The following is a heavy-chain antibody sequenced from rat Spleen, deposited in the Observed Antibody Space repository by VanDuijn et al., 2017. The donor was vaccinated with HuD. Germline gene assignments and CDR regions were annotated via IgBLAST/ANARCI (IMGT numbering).Heavy chain of an antibody. CDR3: ARMGIPDYFDY. CDR2: IDDEGSRT. V-gene: IGHV5-17*01. CDR1: GFTFSDYA. D-gene: IGHD1-7*01. J-gene: IGHJ2*01. Sequence: EVQLVESGGGLVQPGGSLKFSCAASGFTFSDYAMAWVRQAPKKGLEWVATIDDEGSRTFYRDSVKGRFTISRDNAKSTLYLQMNSLRSEDTATYDGARMGIPDYFDYWGQGVMVTVSS.